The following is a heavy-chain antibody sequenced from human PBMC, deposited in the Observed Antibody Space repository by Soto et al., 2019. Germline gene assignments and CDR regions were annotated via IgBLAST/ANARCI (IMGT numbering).Heavy chain of an antibody. V-gene: IGHV3-23*01. D-gene: IGHD3-9*01. CDR2: ISGSGGST. CDR1: GFTFSSYA. CDR3: AKVTYFDWLSITEGAYFDY. Sequence: GGSLRLSCAASGFTFSSYAMSWVRQAPGKGLEWVSAISGSGGSTYYADSVKGRFTISRDNSKNTLYLQMNSLRAEDTAVYYCAKVTYFDWLSITEGAYFDYWGQGTLVTVSS. J-gene: IGHJ4*02.